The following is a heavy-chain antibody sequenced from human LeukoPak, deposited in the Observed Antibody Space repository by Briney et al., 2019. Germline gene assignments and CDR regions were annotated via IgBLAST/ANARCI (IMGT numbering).Heavy chain of an antibody. D-gene: IGHD1-7*01. J-gene: IGHJ4*02. V-gene: IGHV3-33*01. Sequence: GRSLRLSCVASGLTFSSYGIHWVRQAPGKGLEWVAVIWSDGSKTYYGDSVKGRFTISRDNPKNTVYLEMSGLRGEGTAVYYCARLGTVGYFDYWGQGTLVTVSS. CDR2: IWSDGSKT. CDR1: GLTFSSYG. CDR3: ARLGTVGYFDY.